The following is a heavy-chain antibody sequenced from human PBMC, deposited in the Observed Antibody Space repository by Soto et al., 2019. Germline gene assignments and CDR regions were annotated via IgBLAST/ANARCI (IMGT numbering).Heavy chain of an antibody. J-gene: IGHJ4*02. CDR2: ISYDGSNK. Sequence: GGSLRLSCAASGFTFSSYAMHWVRQAPGKGLEWVAVISYDGSNKYYADSVKGRFTISRDNSKNTLYLQMNSLRAEDTAVYYCARGGSWNYYFDYWGQGTLVTVSS. V-gene: IGHV3-30-3*01. CDR1: GFTFSSYA. CDR3: ARGGSWNYYFDY. D-gene: IGHD1-7*01.